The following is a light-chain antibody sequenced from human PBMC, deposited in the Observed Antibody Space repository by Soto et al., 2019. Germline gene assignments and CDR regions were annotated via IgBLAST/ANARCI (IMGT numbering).Light chain of an antibody. CDR2: GAS. Sequence: EIVLTQSPGTLSLSPGERATLSCRASQSVSSSYLAWYQQKPGQAPRLLIYGASNRATGIPDRFSGSGSGTDFTLTISRLEPEDFAVYYCQQYDSSSSFGGGTKVDIK. CDR1: QSVSSSY. V-gene: IGKV3-20*01. CDR3: QQYDSSSS. J-gene: IGKJ4*01.